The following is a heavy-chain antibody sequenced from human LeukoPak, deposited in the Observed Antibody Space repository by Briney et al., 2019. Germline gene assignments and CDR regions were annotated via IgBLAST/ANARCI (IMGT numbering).Heavy chain of an antibody. CDR1: GFTFSSYD. Sequence: KPGGSLRLSCAASGFTFSSYDMNWVRQAPGKGLEWVSIITSSSYRYHGDSVKGRFTISRDNAKNSLYLQMNSLRADDTAVYYCARGPPYGVWGQGTPVTVSS. J-gene: IGHJ4*02. V-gene: IGHV3-21*01. CDR3: ARGPPYGV. D-gene: IGHD4-17*01. CDR2: IITSSSYR.